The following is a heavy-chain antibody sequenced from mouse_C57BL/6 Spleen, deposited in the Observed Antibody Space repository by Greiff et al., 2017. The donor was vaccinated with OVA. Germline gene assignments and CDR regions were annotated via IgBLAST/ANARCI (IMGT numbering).Heavy chain of an antibody. V-gene: IGHV1-80*01. CDR1: GYAFSSYW. CDR2: IYPGDGDT. CDR3: ARSYYDPSMDY. J-gene: IGHJ4*01. D-gene: IGHD2-4*01. Sequence: QVQLKESGAELVKPGASVKISCKASGYAFSSYWMNWVKQRPGKGLEWIGQIYPGDGDTNYNGKFKGKATLTADKSSSTAYMQLSSLTSEDSAVYFCARSYYDPSMDYWGQGTSVTVSS.